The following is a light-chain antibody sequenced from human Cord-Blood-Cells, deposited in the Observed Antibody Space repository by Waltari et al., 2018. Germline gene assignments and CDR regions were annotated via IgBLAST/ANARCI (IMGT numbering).Light chain of an antibody. CDR1: SSDVGGYNY. V-gene: IGLV2-14*01. J-gene: IGLJ2*01. CDR2: DVS. CDR3: SSYTSSSTVV. Sequence: QSALTQPASVSGSPGQTITISCTGTSSDVGGYNYVSWYQQHPGKAPKLMIYDVSNRPSGVSNRFYGTKSGNTASLTISGLHADDEADYYCSSYTSSSTVVFGGGTKLTVL.